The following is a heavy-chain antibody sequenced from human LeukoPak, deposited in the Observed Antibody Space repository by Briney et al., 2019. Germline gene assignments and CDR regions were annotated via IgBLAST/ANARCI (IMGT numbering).Heavy chain of an antibody. Sequence: GGSLRLSCSASGFTFSSYAMHWVRQAPGKGLEYVSGINSNGGSTLYADSVKGRFTISRDNSKNTLYIQMSSRRVEDTAVYYCVKEARTVTSAFDIWGQGTMVTVSS. CDR1: GFTFSSYA. V-gene: IGHV3-64*05. J-gene: IGHJ3*02. D-gene: IGHD4-17*01. CDR3: VKEARTVTSAFDI. CDR2: INSNGGST.